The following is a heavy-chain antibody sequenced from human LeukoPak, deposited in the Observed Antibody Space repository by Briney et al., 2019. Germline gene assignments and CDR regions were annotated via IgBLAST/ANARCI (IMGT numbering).Heavy chain of an antibody. D-gene: IGHD3-10*01. CDR2: ISGDGGST. CDR3: AKDFSSGSYYPYYYYGMDV. V-gene: IGHV3-43*02. Sequence: GGSLRLSCAASRFTFDDYAMHWVRRAPGKGLEWVSLISGDGGSTNYADSVKGRFTISRDNSKNSLYLQMNSLTTEDTALYYCAKDFSSGSYYPYYYYGMDVWGQGTSVTVSS. J-gene: IGHJ6*02. CDR1: RFTFDDYA.